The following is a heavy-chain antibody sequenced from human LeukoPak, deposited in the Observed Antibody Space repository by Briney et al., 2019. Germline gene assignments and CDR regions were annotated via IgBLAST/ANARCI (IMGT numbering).Heavy chain of an antibody. D-gene: IGHD6-6*01. CDR3: ARRWGYSSSPHFDY. Sequence: PSETLSLTCTVSGGSLSSYHWNWIRQFPGKGLEWIGHINYSGSTVYNPSLKSRVTISVDTSKNQFSLKLTSVTAADTAVYYCARRWGYSSSPHFDYWGQGTLVTGSS. J-gene: IGHJ4*02. CDR2: INYSGST. CDR1: GGSLSSYH. V-gene: IGHV4-59*12.